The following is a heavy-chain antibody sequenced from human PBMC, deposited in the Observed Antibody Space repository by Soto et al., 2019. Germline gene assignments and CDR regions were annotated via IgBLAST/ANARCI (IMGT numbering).Heavy chain of an antibody. Sequence: QVQLQESGPGLVKPSGTLSLTCAVSGGSIISSHWWSWVRQPPGKGLEWIGEIYHSGSTNYNPSLTSRAPKSGAKSKTQFPLKMSPGAAADTAGYYCASPGGGEDYWGQGTLVTVSS. V-gene: IGHV4-4*02. CDR1: GGSIISSHW. CDR3: ASPGGGEDY. D-gene: IGHD3-16*01. CDR2: IYHSGST. J-gene: IGHJ4*02.